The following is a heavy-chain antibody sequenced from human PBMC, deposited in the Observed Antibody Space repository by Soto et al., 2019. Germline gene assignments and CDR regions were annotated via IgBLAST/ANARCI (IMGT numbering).Heavy chain of an antibody. Sequence: QVHLAESGGGVVQPGTSLRLSCAASGFPFDRYAIHWVRQAPGKGLEWVAAIWYDGSYTYYGESVKGRFLISRDNSKNTVFLEINSLRAEDAAVYFCAKGRIAVAAGAFDSWGPGTRVIVSS. V-gene: IGHV3-33*03. CDR2: IWYDGSYT. CDR1: GFPFDRYA. CDR3: AKGRIAVAAGAFDS. D-gene: IGHD6-19*01. J-gene: IGHJ3*01.